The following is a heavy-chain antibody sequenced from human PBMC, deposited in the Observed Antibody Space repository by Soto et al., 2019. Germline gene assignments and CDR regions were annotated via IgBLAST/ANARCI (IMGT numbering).Heavy chain of an antibody. CDR2: IDSRSTAI. J-gene: IGHJ4*02. Sequence: GGSLRLSCVASGFTFSSWSMNWVRQAPGKGLEWVSYIDSRSTAIHYADSAKGRFTISRDNAKNSLYLQMNSLRAEDTAVYYCARHLEYCSGGRCYAVYDYWGQGTLVTVSS. CDR3: ARHLEYCSGGRCYAVYDY. D-gene: IGHD2-15*01. CDR1: GFTFSSWS. V-gene: IGHV3-48*01.